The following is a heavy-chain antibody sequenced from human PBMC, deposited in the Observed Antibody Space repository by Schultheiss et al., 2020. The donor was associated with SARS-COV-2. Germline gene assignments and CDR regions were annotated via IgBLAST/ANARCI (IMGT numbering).Heavy chain of an antibody. CDR1: GGSISSYY. CDR2: IYYSGST. J-gene: IGHJ5*02. D-gene: IGHD3-9*01. CDR3: ASAVDYDILTGYYA. Sequence: SETLSLTCTVSGGSISSYYWSWIRQPPGKGLEWIGSIYYSGSTNYNPSLKSRVTISVDTSKNQFSLKLSSVTAADTAVYYCASAVDYDILTGYYAWGQGTLVTVSS. V-gene: IGHV4-59*08.